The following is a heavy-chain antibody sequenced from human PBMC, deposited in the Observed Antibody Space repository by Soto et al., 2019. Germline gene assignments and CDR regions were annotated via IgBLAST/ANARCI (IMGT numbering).Heavy chain of an antibody. Sequence: GGSLRLSCAASGFTFSSYAMSWVRQAPGKGLEWVSAISGSGGSTYYADSVKGRFTISRDNSKNTLYLQMNSLRAEDTAVYYCAKGRLLIAAAGTGYVPYYYYGMDVWGQGTTVTVSS. CDR1: GFTFSSYA. V-gene: IGHV3-23*01. CDR3: AKGRLLIAAAGTGYVPYYYYGMDV. D-gene: IGHD6-13*01. CDR2: ISGSGGST. J-gene: IGHJ6*02.